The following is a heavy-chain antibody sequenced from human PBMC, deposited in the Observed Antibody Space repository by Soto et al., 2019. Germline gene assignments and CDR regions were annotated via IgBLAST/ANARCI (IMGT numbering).Heavy chain of an antibody. CDR3: MNRPRA. CDR2: IYSGGST. D-gene: IGHD6-6*01. J-gene: IGHJ5*02. Sequence: EVQLVESGGGLVQPGGSLRLSCAASEFIVSSNYMSWVRQAPGKGLEWVSLIYSGGSTYYADSVKGRFTISRDNSNNTVYLQMNKLRAEDTAVYYCMNRPRAWGQGTLVTVPS. CDR1: EFIVSSNY. V-gene: IGHV3-66*01.